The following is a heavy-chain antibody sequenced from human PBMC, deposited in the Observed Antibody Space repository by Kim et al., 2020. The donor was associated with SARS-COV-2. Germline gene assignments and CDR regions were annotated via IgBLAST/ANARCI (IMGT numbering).Heavy chain of an antibody. D-gene: IGHD2-2*01. Sequence: SRVTISVDTSKNQFSLKLSSVTAADTAVYYCARDRIGYCSSTGCPLHFDYWGQGTLVTVSS. V-gene: IGHV4-59*01. CDR3: ARDRIGYCSSTGCPLHFDY. J-gene: IGHJ4*02.